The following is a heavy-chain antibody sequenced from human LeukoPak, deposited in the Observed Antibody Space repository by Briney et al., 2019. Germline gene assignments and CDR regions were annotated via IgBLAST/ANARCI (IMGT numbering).Heavy chain of an antibody. CDR2: IKQDGSEK. Sequence: HPGGSLRLSCAASGFTFSSYAMSWVRQAPGKGLEWVANIKQDGSEKYYVDSVKGRFTISRDNAKNSLYLQMNTLRPEDTAVYYCARERQNKDFWSGGDYWGQGTLVTVSS. V-gene: IGHV3-7*01. J-gene: IGHJ4*02. CDR1: GFTFSSYA. CDR3: ARERQNKDFWSGGDY. D-gene: IGHD3-3*01.